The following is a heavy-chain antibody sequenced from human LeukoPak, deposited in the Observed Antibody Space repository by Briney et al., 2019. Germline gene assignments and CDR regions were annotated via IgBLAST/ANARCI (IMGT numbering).Heavy chain of an antibody. CDR1: GGSISSSSYY. D-gene: IGHD3-22*01. J-gene: IGHJ3*02. CDR2: IYCSGST. V-gene: IGHV4-39*01. Sequence: SETLSLTCSVSGGSISSSSYYWGWIRQPPGKGLEWIGSIYCSGSTYYNPSLKSRVTISVDTSKKQFSLKLSSVIVADTAVYYCARRDYSSVAFDIWGQGTMVTVSS. CDR3: ARRDYSSVAFDI.